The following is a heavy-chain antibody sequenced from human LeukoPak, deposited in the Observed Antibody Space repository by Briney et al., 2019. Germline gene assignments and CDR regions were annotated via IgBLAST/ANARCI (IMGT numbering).Heavy chain of an antibody. Sequence: GGSLRLSCAASGFSFTTYGMHWVRQAPDKGLEWVAFIPYDGSNKDYADSVKGRFAISRDNSKNTLYLQMNSLRAEDTAVYYCASGIQLWSWFDYWGQGTLVTVSS. CDR1: GFSFTTYG. V-gene: IGHV3-30*19. D-gene: IGHD5-18*01. J-gene: IGHJ4*02. CDR2: IPYDGSNK. CDR3: ASGIQLWSWFDY.